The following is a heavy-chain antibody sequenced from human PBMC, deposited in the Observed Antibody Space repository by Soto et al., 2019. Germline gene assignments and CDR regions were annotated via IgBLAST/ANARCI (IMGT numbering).Heavy chain of an antibody. D-gene: IGHD2-2*01. CDR2: ISGSGGST. Sequence: QPGGSLRLSCAASGFTFSSYAMSWVRQAPGKGLEWVSAISGSGGSTYYADSVKGRFTISRDNSKNTLYLQMNSLRAEDTAVYYCAKEAIVVVPAARTSHGMDVWGQGTTVTVSS. V-gene: IGHV3-23*01. CDR3: AKEAIVVVPAARTSHGMDV. J-gene: IGHJ6*02. CDR1: GFTFSSYA.